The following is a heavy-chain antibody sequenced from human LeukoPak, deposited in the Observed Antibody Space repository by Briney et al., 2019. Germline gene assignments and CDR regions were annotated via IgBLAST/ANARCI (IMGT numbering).Heavy chain of an antibody. CDR2: IYHSGRT. V-gene: IGHV4-30-2*01. CDR1: GGSISSGGYS. Sequence: SDTLSLTCAVSGGSISSGGYSWSWTRHPPGKGLEWIGYIYHSGRTYSNPSLKSRVTISVDRCKNQFSLKLSSVTAADTAVYYCARAWGQYYFDYWGQGTLVTVSS. J-gene: IGHJ4*02. D-gene: IGHD7-27*01. CDR3: ARAWGQYYFDY.